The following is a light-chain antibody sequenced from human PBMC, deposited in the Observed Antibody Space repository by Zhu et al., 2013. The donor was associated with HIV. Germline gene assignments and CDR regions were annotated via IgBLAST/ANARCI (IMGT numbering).Light chain of an antibody. CDR1: SSDVGGYNY. CDR3: CSYAGSNNLV. CDR2: EVS. V-gene: IGLV2-14*01. Sequence: QSALTQPASVSGSPGQSITISCTGTSSDVGGYNYVSWYQQHPGKAPKLMIYEVSNRPSGVSNRFSGSKSGNTASLTISGLQNEDEADYFCCSYAGSNNLVFGGGTKLTV. J-gene: IGLJ3*02.